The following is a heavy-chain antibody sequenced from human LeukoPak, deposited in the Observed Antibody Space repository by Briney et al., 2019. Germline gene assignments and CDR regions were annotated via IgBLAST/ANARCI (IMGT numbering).Heavy chain of an antibody. CDR2: INSDGSST. CDR1: GFTFSSYG. V-gene: IGHV3-74*01. J-gene: IGHJ6*02. Sequence: GGSLRLSRAASGFTFSSYGMHWVRQAPGKGLVWVSRINSDGSSTSYADSVKGRFTISRDNAKNTLYLQMNSLRAEDTAVYYCARESRGYYHYYGMDVWDQGTTVTVSS. CDR3: ARESRGYYHYYGMDV.